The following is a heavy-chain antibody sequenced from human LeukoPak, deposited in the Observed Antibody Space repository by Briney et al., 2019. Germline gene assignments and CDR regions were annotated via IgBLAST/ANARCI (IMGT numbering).Heavy chain of an antibody. Sequence: GGSLRLSCAASGFTFINHYIDWVRQAPGKGLEWVGRSRNKINSYTTAYAASVQGRFTVLRDDSKNSVYLQVNSLKTEDTAVYYCARDPDCGSMSCYYSYWGRGTLVTVSS. CDR3: ARDPDCGSMSCYYSY. CDR2: SRNKINSYTT. J-gene: IGHJ4*02. CDR1: GFTFINHY. V-gene: IGHV3-72*01. D-gene: IGHD2-2*01.